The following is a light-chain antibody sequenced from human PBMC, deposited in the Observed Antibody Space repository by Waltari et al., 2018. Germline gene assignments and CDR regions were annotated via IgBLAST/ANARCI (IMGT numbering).Light chain of an antibody. V-gene: IGKV3-20*01. J-gene: IGKJ4*01. Sequence: EIVLMQSPGTLSLSPGERATRSCRASQRVTSISLAGYQQKLGQAPRRLMYGTSSRATGIPDRFSGSGSGTDFTLTISRLEPEDFAVYDCQQYDGEVVTFGGGTKVEI. CDR2: GTS. CDR3: QQYDGEVVT. CDR1: QRVTSIS.